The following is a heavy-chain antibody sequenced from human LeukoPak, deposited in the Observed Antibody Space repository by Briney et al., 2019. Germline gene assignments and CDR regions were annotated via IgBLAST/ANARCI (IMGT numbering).Heavy chain of an antibody. Sequence: SVKVSCTASGGTFSSYAISWVRQAPGQGLEWMGGIIPIFGTANYAQKFQGRVTITADESTSTAYMELSSLRSEDTAVYYCATGPDYSSGWYVYWFDPWGQGTLVTVSS. CDR3: ATGPDYSSGWYVYWFDP. V-gene: IGHV1-69*13. CDR1: GGTFSSYA. D-gene: IGHD6-19*01. J-gene: IGHJ5*02. CDR2: IIPIFGTA.